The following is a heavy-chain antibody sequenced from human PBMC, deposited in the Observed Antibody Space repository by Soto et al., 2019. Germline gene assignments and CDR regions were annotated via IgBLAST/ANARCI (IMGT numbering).Heavy chain of an antibody. CDR3: ASSPAFSSSWYGIPPDPSHGMDV. CDR1: GGLFSSYP. Sequence: QEQLVQSGAEVKKPGSSVKVSCKASGGLFSSYPISWVRQVPGQGLEWMGGIIPVFQTAYYTQRFQGRVTMTRDMSTNTHYMELSSLKSDDTAVYYCASSPAFSSSWYGIPPDPSHGMDVWGQGTTVTVS. D-gene: IGHD6-13*01. CDR2: IIPVFQTA. V-gene: IGHV1-69*06. J-gene: IGHJ6*02.